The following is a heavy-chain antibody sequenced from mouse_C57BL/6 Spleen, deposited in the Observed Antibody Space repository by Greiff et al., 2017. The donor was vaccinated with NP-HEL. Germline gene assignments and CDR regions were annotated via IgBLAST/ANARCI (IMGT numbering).Heavy chain of an antibody. V-gene: IGHV1-52*01. J-gene: IGHJ4*01. CDR2: IDPSDSET. CDR3: ARFPHYYGSSLYYYAMDY. CDR1: GYTFTSYW. D-gene: IGHD1-1*01. Sequence: VQLQQPGAELVRPGSSVKLSCKASGYTFTSYWMHWVKQRPIQGLEWIGNIDPSDSETHYNQKFKDKATLTVDKSSSKAYMQLSSLTSEDSAVYYCARFPHYYGSSLYYYAMDYWGQGTSVTVSS.